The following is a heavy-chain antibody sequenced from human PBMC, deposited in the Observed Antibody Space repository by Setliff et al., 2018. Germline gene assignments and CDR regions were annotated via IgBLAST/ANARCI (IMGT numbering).Heavy chain of an antibody. CDR3: AKGDGGYPSDS. CDR1: GGSISSISYY. D-gene: IGHD2-15*01. Sequence: SETLSLTCTVPGGSISSISYYWGWIRQPPGKGLEWIGTVYDSGTTYYSPSLKSRVTISIDKSKNQFSLSLTSVTAADTAVYYCAKGDGGYPSDSWGQGILVTVSS. J-gene: IGHJ4*02. V-gene: IGHV4-39*07. CDR2: VYDSGTT.